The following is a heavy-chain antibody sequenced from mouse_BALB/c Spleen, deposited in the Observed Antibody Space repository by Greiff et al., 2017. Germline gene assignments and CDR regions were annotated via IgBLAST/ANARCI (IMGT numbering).Heavy chain of an antibody. Sequence: VQLQQSGAELMKPGASVKISCKATGYTFSSYWIEWVKQRPGHGLEWIGEILPGSGSTNYNEKFKGKATFTADTSSNTAYMQLSSLTSEDSAVYYCASKGGSSYGFAYWGQGTLVTVSA. CDR1: GYTFSSYW. CDR2: ILPGSGST. V-gene: IGHV1-9*01. CDR3: ASKGGSSYGFAY. D-gene: IGHD1-1*01. J-gene: IGHJ3*01.